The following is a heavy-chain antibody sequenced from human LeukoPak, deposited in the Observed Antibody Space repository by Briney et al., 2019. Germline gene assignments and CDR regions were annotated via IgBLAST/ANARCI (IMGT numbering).Heavy chain of an antibody. CDR1: GFTFSSYT. V-gene: IGHV3-48*01. J-gene: IGHJ2*01. CDR2: ISTSGSPI. CDR3: ARDHIWYFDL. Sequence: GGSLRLSCAASGFTFSSYTMNWVRQAPGKGLEWVSFISTSGSPIYYADSVKGRFTISRDNAKNSLYLQTNSLRVEDTAVYYCARDHIWYFDLWGRGTLVTVSS.